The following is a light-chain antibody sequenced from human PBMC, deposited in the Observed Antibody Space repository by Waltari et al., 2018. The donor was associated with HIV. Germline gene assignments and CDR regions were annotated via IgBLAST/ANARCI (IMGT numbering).Light chain of an antibody. J-gene: IGKJ1*01. Sequence: DIRMTQSPPTLSASVGDRVTITCRASQSISHWLAWYQKKPGKAPDLLIYQASDLEAGVPSRFSGSGSETEFTLTISSLQPDDFAAYYCQQYYTYPWTFGQGTKVEIK. CDR1: QSISHW. V-gene: IGKV1-5*03. CDR2: QAS. CDR3: QQYYTYPWT.